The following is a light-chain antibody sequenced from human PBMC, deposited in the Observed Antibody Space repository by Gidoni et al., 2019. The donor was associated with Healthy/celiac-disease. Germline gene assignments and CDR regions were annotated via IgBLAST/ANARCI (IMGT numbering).Light chain of an antibody. Sequence: EIVLTQSPGTLSLSPGERATLSCRASQSVSSSYLAWYQQKPGQAPRLLIYGASSRATGIPDRFSGSGSGTDFTLTISRLEPEDFAVYYWQQYGSSPLTFGGXTKVEIK. CDR2: GAS. CDR1: QSVSSSY. CDR3: QQYGSSPLT. J-gene: IGKJ4*01. V-gene: IGKV3-20*01.